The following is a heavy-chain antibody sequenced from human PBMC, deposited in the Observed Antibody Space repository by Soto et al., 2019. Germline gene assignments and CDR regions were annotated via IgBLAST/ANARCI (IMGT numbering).Heavy chain of an antibody. Sequence: GASVKVSCKASGYTFTSYGISWVRQAPGQGLEWMGWISAYNGNTKNAQKLQGRVTMTTDTSASTAYMELSSLRSEDTAVYYCARGITLPTPLDYWGQGTLVTVSS. CDR1: GYTFTSYG. CDR2: ISAYNGNT. J-gene: IGHJ4*02. D-gene: IGHD1-20*01. V-gene: IGHV1-18*01. CDR3: ARGITLPTPLDY.